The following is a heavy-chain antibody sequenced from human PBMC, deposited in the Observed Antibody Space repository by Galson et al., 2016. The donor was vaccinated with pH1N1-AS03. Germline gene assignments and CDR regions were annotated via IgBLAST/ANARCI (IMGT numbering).Heavy chain of an antibody. D-gene: IGHD3-10*01. Sequence: LTCGVSGDSISSGHWWSWVRQSPEKGLEWIGEIYHSGSTNINPSLRRRVSMSVDKSNNHFSLTLTSVTAADTAVYYCAKYTPRYLSGSANYYRGPFDIWGQGTMVIVSA. CDR1: GDSISSGHW. CDR2: IYHSGST. CDR3: AKYTPRYLSGSANYYRGPFDI. J-gene: IGHJ3*02. V-gene: IGHV4-4*02.